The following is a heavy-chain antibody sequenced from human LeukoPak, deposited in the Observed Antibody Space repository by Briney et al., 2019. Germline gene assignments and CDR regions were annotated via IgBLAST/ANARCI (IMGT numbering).Heavy chain of an antibody. J-gene: IGHJ5*02. CDR2: AHFSGDT. D-gene: IGHD1-1*01. CDR3: ARRVETSSASATSNTWLDP. V-gene: IGHV4-59*01. CDR1: GDSISTYY. Sequence: SETLSLTCTVSGDSISTYYWNWIRQRPGKGLEWIGHAHFSGDTNYNPSLKSRVTISLDSAKNQFSLRLISVTAADTAVYYCARRVETSSASATSNTWLDPWGQGTLVSVSP.